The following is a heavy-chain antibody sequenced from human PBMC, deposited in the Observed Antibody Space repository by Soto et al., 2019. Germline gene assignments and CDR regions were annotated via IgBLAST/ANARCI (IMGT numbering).Heavy chain of an antibody. V-gene: IGHV3-30*18. D-gene: IGHD5-12*01. CDR1: GFTFSSYG. J-gene: IGHJ6*03. Sequence: GGSLRLSCAASGFTFSSYGMHWVRQAPGKGLEWVAVISYDGSNKYYADSVKGRFTISRDNSKNTLYLQMNSLRAEDTAVYYCAKGPEYSGYDYYYMDVWGKGTTVTVSS. CDR2: ISYDGSNK. CDR3: AKGPEYSGYDYYYMDV.